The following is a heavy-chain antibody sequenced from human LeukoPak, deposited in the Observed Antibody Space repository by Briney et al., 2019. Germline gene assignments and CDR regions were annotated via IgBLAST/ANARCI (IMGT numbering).Heavy chain of an antibody. V-gene: IGHV3-15*01. Sequence: PGGSLRLSCAASGFTFSNAWMSWVRQAPGKGLEWVGRIKSKTDGGTTDYAAPVKGRFTISRDDSKNTLYLQMNSLKTGDTAVYYCTTEENYYGAFDPWGQGTLVTVSS. CDR1: GFTFSNAW. CDR2: IKSKTDGGTT. D-gene: IGHD3-10*01. CDR3: TTEENYYGAFDP. J-gene: IGHJ5*02.